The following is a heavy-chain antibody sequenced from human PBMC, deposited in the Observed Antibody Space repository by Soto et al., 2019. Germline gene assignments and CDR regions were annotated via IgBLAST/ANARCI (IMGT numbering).Heavy chain of an antibody. CDR3: VIRSRPQDMDY. V-gene: IGHV4-4*07. D-gene: IGHD2-15*01. CDR1: GVSIANYY. CDR2: IYGSGST. Sequence: SGTLSLTCTVSGVSIANYYWNWIRQPAGKGLEWIGRIYGSGSTDYNPSLKSRVTMSADTSKNQFSLNLKSVTAADTAVYYCVIRSRPQDMDYPGQATLVTRS. J-gene: IGHJ4*02.